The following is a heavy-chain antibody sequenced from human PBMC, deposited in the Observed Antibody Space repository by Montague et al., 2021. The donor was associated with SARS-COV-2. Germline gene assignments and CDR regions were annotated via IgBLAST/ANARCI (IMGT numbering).Heavy chain of an antibody. CDR3: ASGIYPSGSYYNRYYYGLNI. V-gene: IGHV4-39*01. J-gene: IGHJ6*02. CDR1: GDSISSSGYY. D-gene: IGHD3-10*01. Sequence: SETLSLTCTVSGDSISSSGYYWGWIRQPPGKGLEWIATIYYSGNDYYNRSLKSRVTISVDTSKSQFSLKMTSVTAADTATYYCASGIYPSGSYYNRYYYGLNIWGPGTTVIVSS. CDR2: IYYSGND.